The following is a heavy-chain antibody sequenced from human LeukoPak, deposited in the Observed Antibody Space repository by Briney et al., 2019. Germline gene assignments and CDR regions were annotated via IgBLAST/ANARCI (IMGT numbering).Heavy chain of an antibody. Sequence: PSETLSLTCTVSGGSISSGGYYWSWIPQHPGKGLEWIGYIYYSGSTYYNPSLKSRVTISVDTSKNQFSLKLSSVTAADTAVYYCARESWNYYFDYWGQGTLVTVSS. CDR2: IYYSGST. CDR1: GGSISSGGYY. D-gene: IGHD1-7*01. J-gene: IGHJ4*02. V-gene: IGHV4-31*03. CDR3: ARESWNYYFDY.